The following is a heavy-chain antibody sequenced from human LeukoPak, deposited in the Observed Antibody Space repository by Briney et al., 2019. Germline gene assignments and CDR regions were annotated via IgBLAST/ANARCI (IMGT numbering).Heavy chain of an antibody. J-gene: IGHJ6*03. D-gene: IGHD6-13*01. CDR3: ARDDSSSWYYYYYYMDV. CDR1: GFTFSSYA. V-gene: IGHV3-30*04. CDR2: ISYDGSNK. Sequence: PGRSLRLSCAASGFTFSSYAMHWVRQAPGKGLEWVAVISYDGSNKYYADSVKGRFTISRDNSKNTLYLQMNSLRAEDTAVYYCARDDSSSWYYYYYYMDVWGKGTTVTVSS.